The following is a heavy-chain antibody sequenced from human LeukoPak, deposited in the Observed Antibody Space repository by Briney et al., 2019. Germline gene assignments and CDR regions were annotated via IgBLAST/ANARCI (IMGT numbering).Heavy chain of an antibody. CDR3: TRVGYIDEGIDY. D-gene: IGHD5-24*01. CDR1: GFTFGDYA. CDR2: IKQDGSKK. Sequence: GGSLRLSCTASGFTFGDYAMSWIRQAPGKGLEWVANIKQDGSKKSYVDSVKGRFTISRDNAKNPLYLQMNSLRAEDTAIYYCTRVGYIDEGIDYWGQGTLVTVSS. J-gene: IGHJ4*02. V-gene: IGHV3-7*04.